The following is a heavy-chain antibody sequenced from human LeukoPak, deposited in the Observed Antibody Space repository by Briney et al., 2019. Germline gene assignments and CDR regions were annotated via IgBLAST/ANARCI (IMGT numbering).Heavy chain of an antibody. CDR3: ARLLDYYGMDV. Sequence: NPSETLSLTCTVSGGSISSYYWSRIRQPPGKGLEWIGYIYYSGSTNYNPSLKSRVTISVDTSKNQFSLKLSSVTAADTAVYYCARLLDYYGMDVWGQGTTVTVSS. V-gene: IGHV4-59*08. CDR1: GGSISSYY. D-gene: IGHD2/OR15-2a*01. CDR2: IYYSGST. J-gene: IGHJ6*02.